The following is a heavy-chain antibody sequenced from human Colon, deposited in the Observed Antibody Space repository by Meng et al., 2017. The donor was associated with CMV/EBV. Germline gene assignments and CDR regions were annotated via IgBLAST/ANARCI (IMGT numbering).Heavy chain of an antibody. D-gene: IGHD2-2*01. CDR2: INPGTAKT. Sequence: ASVKVSCKASGYTFTGFDIHWVRQAAGQGPEWLGWINPGTAKTGFAEKFQGRLTMTSNTSTTTVYLELSSLTSQDTSMYYCMRTRATSDWGQGTLVTVSS. CDR1: GYTFTGFD. V-gene: IGHV1-8*02. J-gene: IGHJ4*02. CDR3: MRTRATSD.